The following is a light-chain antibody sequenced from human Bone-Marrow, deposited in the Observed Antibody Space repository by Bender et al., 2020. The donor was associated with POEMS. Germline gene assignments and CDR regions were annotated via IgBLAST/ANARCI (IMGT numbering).Light chain of an antibody. V-gene: IGLV3-21*02. CDR2: DDG. Sequence: SYVVTQPPSVSVAPGQTARIACGGNNIGSESVHWYQQKPGQAPVLVVYDDGDRPSGVSDRFSGSKSGNTASLTISGLQAEDEADYYCQSYDLSGWGVFGGGTQLTVL. CDR1: NIGSES. CDR3: QSYDLSGWGV. J-gene: IGLJ3*02.